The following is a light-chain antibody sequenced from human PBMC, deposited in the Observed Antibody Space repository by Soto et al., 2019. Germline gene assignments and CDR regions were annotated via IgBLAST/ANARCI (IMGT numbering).Light chain of an antibody. CDR2: GAS. CDR3: QQYGSSPPLT. J-gene: IGKJ4*01. V-gene: IGKV3-20*01. CDR1: QSVGSNS. Sequence: EFVLTQSPGTLSLSPGERATLSCRASQSVGSNSLAWYQQKPGQAPRILIYGASTRATGIPDRFSGRGSGTDFTLTISRLEPEDFAVYYCQQYGSSPPLTFGGGTKVEIK.